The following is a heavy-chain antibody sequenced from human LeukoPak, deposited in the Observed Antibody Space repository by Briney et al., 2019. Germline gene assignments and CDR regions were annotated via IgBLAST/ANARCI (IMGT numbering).Heavy chain of an antibody. Sequence: PGGSLILSCAASGLTFSNYAMTWVRQAPGKGLEWVSGIRGSGGSTYYADSVKGRFTISRDDAKNSLYLQMNSLRAEDTAVYYCARVLAGSYYYYYALDVWGQGTTVTVSS. V-gene: IGHV3-23*01. CDR2: IRGSGGST. D-gene: IGHD6-19*01. J-gene: IGHJ6*02. CDR1: GLTFSNYA. CDR3: ARVLAGSYYYYYALDV.